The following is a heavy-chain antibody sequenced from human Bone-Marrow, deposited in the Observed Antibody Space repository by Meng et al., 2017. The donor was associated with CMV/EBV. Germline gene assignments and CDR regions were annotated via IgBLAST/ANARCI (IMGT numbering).Heavy chain of an antibody. Sequence: GGSLRLSCAASGFTFSSYSMNWVRQAPGKGLEWVGRIKSKTDGGTTDYAAPVKGRFTISRDDSKNTLYLQMNSLKTEDTAVYYCTTIYCSSTSCYDYWGQGTLVTVSS. J-gene: IGHJ4*02. CDR1: GFTFSSYS. CDR2: IKSKTDGGTT. CDR3: TTIYCSSTSCYDY. D-gene: IGHD2-2*01. V-gene: IGHV3-15*01.